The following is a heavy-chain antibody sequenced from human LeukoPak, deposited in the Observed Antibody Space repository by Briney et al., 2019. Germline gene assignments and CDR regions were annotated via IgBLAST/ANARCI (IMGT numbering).Heavy chain of an antibody. J-gene: IGHJ4*02. Sequence: MSSETLSLTCTVSGGSISSGSYYWSWIRLPPGKGLEWIGYIYHSGSTYYNPSLKSRVTMSVDRSKNQFSLKLSSVTAADTAVYYCARGLIKGIAVAGTGWGQGTLVTVSS. CDR2: IYHSGST. CDR1: GGSISSGSYY. CDR3: ARGLIKGIAVAGTG. V-gene: IGHV4-30-2*01. D-gene: IGHD6-19*01.